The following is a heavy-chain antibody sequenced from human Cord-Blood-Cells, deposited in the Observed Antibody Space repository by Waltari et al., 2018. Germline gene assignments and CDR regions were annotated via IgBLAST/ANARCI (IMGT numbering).Heavy chain of an antibody. D-gene: IGHD6-6*01. J-gene: IGHJ3*02. Sequence: QVQLVEFVGGVVEPGRSLRLSFAARALTFRSYAMQWGRPAPGKGLEWVAVISYDGSNKYYADSVKGRFTISRDNSKNTLYLQMNSLRAEDTAVYYCAREGLAARDAFDIWGQGTMVTVSS. V-gene: IGHV3-30-3*01. CDR2: ISYDGSNK. CDR1: ALTFRSYA. CDR3: AREGLAARDAFDI.